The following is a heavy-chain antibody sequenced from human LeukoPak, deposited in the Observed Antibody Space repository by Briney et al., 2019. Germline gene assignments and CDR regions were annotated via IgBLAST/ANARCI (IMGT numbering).Heavy chain of an antibody. Sequence: QPGGSLRLSCAASGFTFSSYSMNWVRQAPGKGLEWVSYISSSSSTIYYADSVKGRFTISRDNSKNTLYLQMNSLRAEDTAVYYCAKDRSSGWFVGYFDYWGQGTLVTVSS. J-gene: IGHJ4*02. CDR3: AKDRSSGWFVGYFDY. CDR1: GFTFSSYS. V-gene: IGHV3-48*01. CDR2: ISSSSSTI. D-gene: IGHD6-19*01.